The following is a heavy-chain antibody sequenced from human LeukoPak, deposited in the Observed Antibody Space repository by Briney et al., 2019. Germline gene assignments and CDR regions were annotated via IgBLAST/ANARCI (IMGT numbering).Heavy chain of an antibody. CDR1: GFTFSSYW. V-gene: IGHV3-7*01. CDR2: IKQDGSEK. J-gene: IGHJ4*02. CDR3: AREDEGLRYFDWLLYSFDY. Sequence: GGSLRLSCAASGFTFSSYWMSWVRQAPGKGLEWVANIKQDGSEKYYVDSVKGRFTISRDNAKNSLYLQMNSLRAEDTAVYYCAREDEGLRYFDWLLYSFDYWGQGTLVTVSS. D-gene: IGHD3-9*01.